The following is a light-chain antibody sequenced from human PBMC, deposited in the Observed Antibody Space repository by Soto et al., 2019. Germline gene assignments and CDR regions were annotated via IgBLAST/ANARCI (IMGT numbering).Light chain of an antibody. CDR3: QQYDRTPPLT. CDR2: WAS. CDR1: QSILHNSNTKNC. Sequence: DIVMTQSPDSLAVSLGERVTINCKSSQSILHNSNTKNCLAWHQQKPGQPPKLLIYWASTRESGVPDRVSGSGSGTDCTRTISSLQAEDVAVYYCQQYDRTPPLTFGGGTKVEIK. J-gene: IGKJ4*01. V-gene: IGKV4-1*01.